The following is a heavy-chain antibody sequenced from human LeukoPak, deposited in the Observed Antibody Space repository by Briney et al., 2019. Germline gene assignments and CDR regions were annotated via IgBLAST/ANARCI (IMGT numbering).Heavy chain of an antibody. J-gene: IGHJ5*02. Sequence: SETLSLTCAVYGGSFSGYYWSWIRQPPGKGLEWIGEINHSGSTNYNPSLKSRVTISVDTSKNQFSLMLSSVTAADTAVYYCAGGFRRYQLRGPDWFDPGGQGTLVTVSS. D-gene: IGHD2-2*01. CDR3: AGGFRRYQLRGPDWFDP. V-gene: IGHV4-34*01. CDR1: GGSFSGYY. CDR2: INHSGST.